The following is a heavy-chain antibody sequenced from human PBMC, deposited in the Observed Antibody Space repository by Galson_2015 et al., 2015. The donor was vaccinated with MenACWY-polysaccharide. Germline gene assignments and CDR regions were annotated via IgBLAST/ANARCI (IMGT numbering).Heavy chain of an antibody. CDR2: INPSSGST. Sequence: SVKVSCKASGYTFTSFYMRWVRQAPGQGLEWMGIINPSSGSTSYAQKFQGRVTMTRDTSTNTVYMELSSLKSEDAAVYYCARGAYSTGRRIDYWGQGTLVTVSS. CDR1: GYTFTSFY. CDR3: ARGAYSTGRRIDY. D-gene: IGHD2-8*02. J-gene: IGHJ4*02. V-gene: IGHV1-46*01.